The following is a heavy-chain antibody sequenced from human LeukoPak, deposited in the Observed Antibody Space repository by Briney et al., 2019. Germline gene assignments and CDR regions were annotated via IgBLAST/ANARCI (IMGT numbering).Heavy chain of an antibody. CDR3: ARGLVVVPAAMSGGNAFDI. CDR2: INHSGST. J-gene: IGHJ3*02. V-gene: IGHV4-34*01. Sequence: RASETLSLTCAVYGASFSGYYWSWIRQPPGKGLEWIGEINHSGSTNYNPSLKSRVTISVDTSKNQFSLKLSSVTAADTAVYYCARGLVVVPAAMSGGNAFDIWGQGTMVTVSS. D-gene: IGHD2-2*01. CDR1: GASFSGYY.